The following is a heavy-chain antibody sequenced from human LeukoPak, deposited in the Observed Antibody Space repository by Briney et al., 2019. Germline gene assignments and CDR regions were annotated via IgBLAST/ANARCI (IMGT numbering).Heavy chain of an antibody. CDR1: GASFNSDDQY. D-gene: IGHD3-22*01. Sequence: SETLSLTCTVSGASFNSDDQYWNRNRQSPGKGLEWIGSIHPSGMLYNTPSLESRVTMSRDTTKNQFSLNLNSVTAADTAVYFCSRGLDSRKLGYWGQGILVTVSS. V-gene: IGHV4-30-4*08. J-gene: IGHJ4*02. CDR3: SRGLDSRKLGY. CDR2: IHPSGML.